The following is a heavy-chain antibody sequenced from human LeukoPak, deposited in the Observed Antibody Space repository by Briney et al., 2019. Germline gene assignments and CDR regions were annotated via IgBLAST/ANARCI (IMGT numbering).Heavy chain of an antibody. CDR1: GGSISGYY. CDR2: IYHSGST. CDR3: ARHVYCSSTSCYYSVYFQH. V-gene: IGHV4-38-2*02. J-gene: IGHJ1*01. Sequence: PSETLSLTCTVSGGSISGYYWSWIRQPPGKGLEWIGSIYHSGSTYYNPSLKSRVTISVDTSKNQFSLKLSSVTAADTAVYYCARHVYCSSTSCYYSVYFQHWGQGTLVTVSS. D-gene: IGHD2-2*01.